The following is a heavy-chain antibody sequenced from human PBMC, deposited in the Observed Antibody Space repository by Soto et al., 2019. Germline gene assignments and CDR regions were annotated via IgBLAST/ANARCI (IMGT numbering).Heavy chain of an antibody. J-gene: IGHJ6*02. D-gene: IGHD1-1*01. CDR1: GDSISSADYY. Sequence: SETLSLTCTVSGDSISSADYYWSWIRQTPGKGLEWIGHIFYSGTTYYNPSLKGRLTISVDTSKNHFSLRLTSVTAADTAVYYCARDLWVEPELYYYGMDVWGQGTTVTVSS. V-gene: IGHV4-30-4*01. CDR3: ARDLWVEPELYYYGMDV. CDR2: IFYSGTT.